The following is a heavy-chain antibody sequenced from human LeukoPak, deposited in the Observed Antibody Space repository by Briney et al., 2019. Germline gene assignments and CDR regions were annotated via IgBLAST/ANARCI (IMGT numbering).Heavy chain of an antibody. J-gene: IGHJ4*02. V-gene: IGHV3-48*03. D-gene: IGHD6-19*01. CDR2: ICSSGSTI. Sequence: GGSLRLSCAASGFTFSSYEMNWVRQAPGTGLEWVSYICSSGSTIYYADSVKGRFTISRDNAKNSLYLQMNSLRAEDTAVYYCARAEWGYSSGWLDYWGQGTLVTVSS. CDR1: GFTFSSYE. CDR3: ARAEWGYSSGWLDY.